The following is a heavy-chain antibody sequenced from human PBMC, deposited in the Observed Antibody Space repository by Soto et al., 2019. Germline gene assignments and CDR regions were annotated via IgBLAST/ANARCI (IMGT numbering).Heavy chain of an antibody. D-gene: IGHD2-2*01. V-gene: IGHV3-53*01. CDR3: AREYNRTSCAFDC. J-gene: IGHJ4*02. Sequence: EVQLLESGGGLMQPGGSLRLSCAASGFTVSNLYMSWVRQAPGKGLEWVSVIYSGGSTYYADSVRGRCTNSRDNSKNTVALQENNPSADDTAMYYCAREYNRTSCAFDCWGQGTLVTVSS. CDR2: IYSGGST. CDR1: GFTVSNLY.